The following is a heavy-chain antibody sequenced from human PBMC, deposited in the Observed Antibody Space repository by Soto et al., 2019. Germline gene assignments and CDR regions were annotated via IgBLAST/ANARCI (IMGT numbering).Heavy chain of an antibody. CDR3: AQGGVVVVAATPFHFDY. V-gene: IGHV1-69*06. J-gene: IGHJ4*02. CDR1: GGTFSSYA. Sequence: GASVKVSCKTSGGTFSSYAISWVRQAPGQGLEWMGGIIPIFGTANYAQKFQGRVTITADKSTSTAYMELSSLRSEDTAVYYCAQGGVVVVAATPFHFDYWGQGTLVTVSS. D-gene: IGHD2-15*01. CDR2: IIPIFGTA.